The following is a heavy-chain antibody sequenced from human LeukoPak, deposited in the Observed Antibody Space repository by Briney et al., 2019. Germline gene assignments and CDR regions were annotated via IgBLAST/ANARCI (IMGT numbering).Heavy chain of an antibody. CDR3: AKGYCSSTSCYPNY. CDR1: GFTFSSYA. D-gene: IGHD2-2*01. V-gene: IGHV3-23*01. CDR2: ISGSGGST. Sequence: GGSLRLSCAASGFTFSSYAMSWVRQAPGKGLEWVSAISGSGGSTYYADSVKGRFTISRDNSKNTLYLQMNSLRVEDTAVYYCAKGYCSSTSCYPNYWGQGTLVTVSS. J-gene: IGHJ4*02.